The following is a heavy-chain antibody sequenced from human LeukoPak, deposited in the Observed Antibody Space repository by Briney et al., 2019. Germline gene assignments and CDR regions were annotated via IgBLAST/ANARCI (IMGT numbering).Heavy chain of an antibody. CDR3: AELGITMIGGV. J-gene: IGHJ6*04. V-gene: IGHV3-7*01. D-gene: IGHD3-10*02. CDR2: IKQDGREK. Sequence: GGSLRLSCAASGFTFSSYWMSWVRQAPGKGLEWVANIKQDGREKYYVDSVKGRFTISRDNAKNSLYLQMNSLRAEDTAVYYCAELGITMIGGVWGKGTTVTVSS. CDR1: GFTFSSYW.